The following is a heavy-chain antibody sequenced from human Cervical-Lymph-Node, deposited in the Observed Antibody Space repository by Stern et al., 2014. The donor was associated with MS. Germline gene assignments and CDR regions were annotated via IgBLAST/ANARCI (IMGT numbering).Heavy chain of an antibody. CDR3: AKDGRLEPRAGSYYGMDV. CDR2: ISGIGGST. D-gene: IGHD1-1*01. CDR1: GFTFSTYA. Sequence: EVQLVESGGGLVQPGGSLRLSCAASGFTFSTYAMSWVRQAPGKGLEWVSAISGIGGSTYYADSVKGRFTISRDNSKNTLYLQMNSLRAEDTAVYYCAKDGRLEPRAGSYYGMDVWGQGTTVTVSS. V-gene: IGHV3-23*04. J-gene: IGHJ6*02.